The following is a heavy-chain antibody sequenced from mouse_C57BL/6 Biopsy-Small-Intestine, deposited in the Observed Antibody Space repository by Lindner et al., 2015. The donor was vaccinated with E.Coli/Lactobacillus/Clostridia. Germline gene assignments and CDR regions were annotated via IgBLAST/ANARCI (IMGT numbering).Heavy chain of an antibody. D-gene: IGHD4-1*01. Sequence: VQLQESGGRLVQPKGSLKLSCAASGFSFNTYAMYWIRQAPGKGLEWVARIRTKSNNYATYYADSVKDRFTISRDDSQSILYLQMNNLKTEDTAIYYCVRSNWDVWGQGHHSHSLL. V-gene: IGHV10-1*02. CDR3: VRSNWDV. J-gene: IGHJ2*01. CDR2: IRTKSNNYAT. CDR1: GFSFNTYA.